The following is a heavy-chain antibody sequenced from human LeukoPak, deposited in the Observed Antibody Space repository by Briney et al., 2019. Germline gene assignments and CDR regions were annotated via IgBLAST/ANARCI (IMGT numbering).Heavy chain of an antibody. J-gene: IGHJ4*02. CDR3: AREGGGITGTTGVVDY. V-gene: IGHV1-8*01. CDR2: MNPNSGNT. D-gene: IGHD1-20*01. CDR1: GYTFTSYH. Sequence: ASVKVSCKASGYTFTSYHINWVRQATGQGLEWMGWMNPNSGNTGYAQKFQGRVTMTRSTSISTAYMELSSLRSEDTAMSYCAREGGGITGTTGVVDYWGQGTLVTVSS.